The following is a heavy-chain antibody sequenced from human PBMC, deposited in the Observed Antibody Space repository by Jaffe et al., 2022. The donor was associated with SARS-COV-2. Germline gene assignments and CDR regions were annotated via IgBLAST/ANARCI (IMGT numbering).Heavy chain of an antibody. Sequence: QVQLVESGGGVVQPGRSLRLSCAASGFTFSSYGMHWVRQAPGKGLEWVAVISYDGSNKYYADSVKGRFTISRDNSKNTLYLQMNSLRAEDTAVYYCAKESYRSGWSTSNYYYYYGMDVWGQGTTVTVSS. CDR1: GFTFSSYG. J-gene: IGHJ6*02. D-gene: IGHD6-19*01. V-gene: IGHV3-30*18. CDR2: ISYDGSNK. CDR3: AKESYRSGWSTSNYYYYYGMDV.